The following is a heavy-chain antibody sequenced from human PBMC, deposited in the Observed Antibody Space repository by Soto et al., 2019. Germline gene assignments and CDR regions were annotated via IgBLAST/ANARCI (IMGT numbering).Heavy chain of an antibody. J-gene: IGHJ4*02. Sequence: TSETLSLTCTVSGGSISSSSYYWGWIRQPPGKGLEWIGSIYYSGSTYYNPSLKSRVTISVDTSKNQFSLKLSSVTAADTAVYYCARLADYYDSSGYFYWGQGTLVTSPQ. CDR1: GGSISSSSYY. V-gene: IGHV4-39*01. CDR2: IYYSGST. D-gene: IGHD3-22*01. CDR3: ARLADYYDSSGYFY.